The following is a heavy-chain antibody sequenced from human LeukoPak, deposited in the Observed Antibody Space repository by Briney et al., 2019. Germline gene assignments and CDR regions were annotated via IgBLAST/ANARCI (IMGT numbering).Heavy chain of an antibody. J-gene: IGHJ4*02. D-gene: IGHD6-13*01. Sequence: SQTLSLTCTVSGGSISSGSYYWSWIRQPAGKGLEWIGYIYYSGSTNYNPSLKSRITISVDTSKNQFSLRLSSVTAADTAVYYCARVTGYMTEDYFDYWGQGTLITVSS. CDR3: ARVTGYMTEDYFDY. V-gene: IGHV4-61*10. CDR1: GGSISSGSYY. CDR2: IYYSGST.